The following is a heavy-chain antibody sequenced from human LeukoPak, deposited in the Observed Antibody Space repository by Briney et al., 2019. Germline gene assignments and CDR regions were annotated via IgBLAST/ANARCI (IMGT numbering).Heavy chain of an antibody. CDR1: GYTFTGYY. CDR2: INPNSGGT. J-gene: IGHJ4*02. D-gene: IGHD4-23*01. Sequence: ASVKVSCKASGYTFTGYYIHWVRQAPGQGLEWMGRINPNSGGTNYAQKFQGRVTMTRDTSISTAYMELSRLRSDDTAVYYCARDRAEYGGNSLGYRGQGTLVTVSS. CDR3: ARDRAEYGGNSLGY. V-gene: IGHV1-2*06.